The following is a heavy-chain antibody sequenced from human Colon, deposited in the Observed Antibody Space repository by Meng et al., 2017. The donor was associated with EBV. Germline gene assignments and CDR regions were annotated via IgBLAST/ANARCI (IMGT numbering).Heavy chain of an antibody. Sequence: QVPLHELGPRLVKPSGTLSLTCSASDDSTIRSNWWSWVRQPPGKGLEWIGEILHAGVTNYNPSLKSRVSMSVDRSRIQASLNLNSVTAADTAIYYCARGEDYTWDVWGQGILVTVSS. CDR3: ARGEDYTWDV. CDR2: ILHAGVT. V-gene: IGHV4-4*02. CDR1: DDSTIRSNW. D-gene: IGHD3-16*01. J-gene: IGHJ4*02.